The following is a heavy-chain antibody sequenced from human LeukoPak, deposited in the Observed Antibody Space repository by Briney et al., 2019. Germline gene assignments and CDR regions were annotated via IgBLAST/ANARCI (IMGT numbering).Heavy chain of an antibody. D-gene: IGHD5-12*01. J-gene: IGHJ4*02. V-gene: IGHV4-59*01. Sequence: SETLSLTCTVSGTSINDYYWSWIRQPPGKRLEWIGYIYFSGHTNYSPPFKSRVTMSLDAPRDHFSLQLNSVTAADTAVYYCARGHGYSGHALAYWGQGILVTVSS. CDR1: GTSINDYY. CDR3: ARGHGYSGHALAY. CDR2: IYFSGHT.